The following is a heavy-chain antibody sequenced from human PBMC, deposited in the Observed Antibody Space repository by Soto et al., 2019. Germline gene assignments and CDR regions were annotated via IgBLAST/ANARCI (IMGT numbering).Heavy chain of an antibody. D-gene: IGHD6-13*01. V-gene: IGHV4-34*01. CDR1: GGSFSGHY. J-gene: IGHJ5*01. Sequence: QVQLQQWGAGLLKPSETLSLTCAVYGGSFSGHYCSWIRQPPGKGLEWIGEIIPSGSTNYNSSLKSRVTLSVDTSKNQFSLKLSSVTAADTAVYYCARGTAGYSGSWYVSWGQGTLVTVSS. CDR3: ARGTAGYSGSWYVS. CDR2: IIPSGST.